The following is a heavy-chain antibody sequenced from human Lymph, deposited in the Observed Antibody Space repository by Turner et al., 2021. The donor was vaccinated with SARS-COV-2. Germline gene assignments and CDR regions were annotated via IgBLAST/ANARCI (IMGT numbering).Heavy chain of an antibody. CDR3: ARVEMATISFDY. Sequence: EVQLVESGEGLVQPGGSLRLSCAASGFTFSLYWMSWVRQAPGKGLEWVANIKQDGSEKYYVDSVKGRFTISRDNAKNSLYLQMNSLRAEDTAVYYCARVEMATISFDYWGQGTLVPVSS. CDR1: GFTFSLYW. V-gene: IGHV3-7*01. CDR2: IKQDGSEK. J-gene: IGHJ4*02.